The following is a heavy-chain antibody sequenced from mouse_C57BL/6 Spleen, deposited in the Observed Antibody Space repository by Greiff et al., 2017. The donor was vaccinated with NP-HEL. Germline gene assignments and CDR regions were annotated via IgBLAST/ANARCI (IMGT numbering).Heavy chain of an antibody. V-gene: IGHV1-7*01. CDR1: GYTFTSYW. CDR3: ASSLDSSGYWFAY. Sequence: QVQLQQSGAELAKPGASVKLSCKASGYTFTSYWMHWVKQRPGQGLEWIGYINPSSGYTKYNQKFKDKATLTADKSSSTAYMQLSSLTYEDSAVYYCASSLDSSGYWFAYWGQGTLVTVSA. CDR2: INPSSGYT. D-gene: IGHD3-2*02. J-gene: IGHJ3*01.